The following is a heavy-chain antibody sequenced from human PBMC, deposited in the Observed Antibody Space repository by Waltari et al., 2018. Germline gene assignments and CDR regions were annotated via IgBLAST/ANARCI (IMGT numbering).Heavy chain of an antibody. CDR3: AKDLDVVVPQANY. CDR2: ISGSGGST. J-gene: IGHJ4*02. V-gene: IGHV3-23*01. Sequence: EVQLLEFGGGLVQPGGSLRLSFAASGFTFSSYALSWFRQAPGKGLEWVAAISGSGGSTYYADSVKGRFTISRDKSKNTLYLQRNSLRAEDTAVYYCAKDLDVVVPQANYWGQGTLVTVSS. CDR1: GFTFSSYA. D-gene: IGHD2-2*01.